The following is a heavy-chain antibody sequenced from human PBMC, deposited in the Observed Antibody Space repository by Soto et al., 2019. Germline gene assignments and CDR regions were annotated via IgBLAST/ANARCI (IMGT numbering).Heavy chain of an antibody. J-gene: IGHJ4*02. CDR1: GFTFRNFA. Sequence: GGSLRLSCAASGFTFRNFAFHWVRQAPGKGLEWVSGISGGSTYYADSVKGRFTISRDNSKNTLYLQMNSLRAEDTAVYYCAKVALYYDFWSGYQTDDFDYWGQGTLVTVSS. D-gene: IGHD3-3*01. CDR2: ISGGST. CDR3: AKVALYYDFWSGYQTDDFDY. V-gene: IGHV3-23*01.